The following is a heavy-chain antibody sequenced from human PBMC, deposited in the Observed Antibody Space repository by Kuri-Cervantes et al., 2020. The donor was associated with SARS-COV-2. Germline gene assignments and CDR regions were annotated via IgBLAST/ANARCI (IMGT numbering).Heavy chain of an antibody. J-gene: IGHJ3*02. CDR3: ARDVIAARPSRGAFDI. V-gene: IGHV3-48*01. Sequence: GESLKISCAASGFTFSSYSMNWVRQAPGKGLEWASYISSSSSTIYYADSVKGRFTISRDNAKNSLYLQMNSLRAEDTAVYYCARDVIAARPSRGAFDIWGQGTMVTVSS. CDR1: GFTFSSYS. D-gene: IGHD6-6*01. CDR2: ISSSSSTI.